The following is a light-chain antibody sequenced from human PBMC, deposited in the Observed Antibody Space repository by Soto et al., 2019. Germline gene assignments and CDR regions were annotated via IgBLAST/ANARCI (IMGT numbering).Light chain of an antibody. J-gene: IGKJ4*01. CDR2: AAS. Sequence: DIQMTQSPSSISASVGDRVTITCRASQTIASYLNWYQQKLGEAPKLLIYAASSLQSGVPSRFSGSGSGTDFTLTISSLQPEDFSTYYCQQSYSTPRTFGGGTKVEIK. CDR3: QQSYSTPRT. CDR1: QTIASY. V-gene: IGKV1-39*01.